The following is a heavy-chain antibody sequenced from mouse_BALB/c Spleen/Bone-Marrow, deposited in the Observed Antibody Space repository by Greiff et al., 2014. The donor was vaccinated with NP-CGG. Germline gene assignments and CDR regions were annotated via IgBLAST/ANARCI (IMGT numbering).Heavy chain of an antibody. CDR3: ARDYNSYFDF. Sequence: EVQLQQSGGGLVQPGGSLRLSCTTSGFTFTDYIMTWVRQPPGKGLEWLGFIRNKPSGYSTEYNPSVKGRFSISRDNSQGIFYLQMNTLRAEDSAIYYCARDYNSYFDFWGQGTTLTVSS. CDR2: IRNKPSGYST. V-gene: IGHV7-3*02. D-gene: IGHD6-1*01. CDR1: GFTFTDYI. J-gene: IGHJ2*01.